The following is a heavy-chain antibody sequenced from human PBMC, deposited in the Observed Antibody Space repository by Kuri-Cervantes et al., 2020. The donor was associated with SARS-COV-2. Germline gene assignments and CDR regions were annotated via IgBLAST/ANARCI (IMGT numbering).Heavy chain of an antibody. CDR3: ARDPRRWLQISVSYFDY. Sequence: GGSLRLSCEASGFTFSSYAMHWVRQAPGKGLEWVAVISYDGSNKYYADSVKGRFTISRDNSKNTPYLQMNSLRAEDTAVYYCARDPRRWLQISVSYFDYWGQGTLVTVSS. CDR1: GFTFSSYA. CDR2: ISYDGSNK. D-gene: IGHD5-24*01. J-gene: IGHJ4*02. V-gene: IGHV3-30-3*01.